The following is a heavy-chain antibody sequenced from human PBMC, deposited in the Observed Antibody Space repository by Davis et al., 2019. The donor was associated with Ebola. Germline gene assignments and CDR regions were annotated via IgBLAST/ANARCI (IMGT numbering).Heavy chain of an antibody. Sequence: SVKVSCKASGGTFSSYAISWVRQAPGQGLEWMGGIIPIFGTANYAQKFQGRVTITADESTSRAYMELSSLRSEDTAVYYCARGVGFGERQGWFDPWGQGTLVTVSS. CDR1: GGTFSSYA. CDR2: IIPIFGTA. V-gene: IGHV1-69*13. J-gene: IGHJ5*02. CDR3: ARGVGFGERQGWFDP. D-gene: IGHD3-10*01.